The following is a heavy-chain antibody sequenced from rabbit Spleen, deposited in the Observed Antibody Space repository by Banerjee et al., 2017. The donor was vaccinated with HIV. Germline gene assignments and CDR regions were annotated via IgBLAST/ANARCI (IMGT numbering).Heavy chain of an antibody. V-gene: IGHV1S7*01. Sequence: SGFDFSAYGVSWVRQAPGKGLEWIGYIDPVFGGTYYASWVNGRFTISSHNAQNTLYLQLNSLTAADTATYFCARDGAGGSYFALWGPGTLVTVS. J-gene: IGHJ6*01. CDR3: ARDGAGGSYFAL. D-gene: IGHD8-1*01. CDR1: GFDFSAYG. CDR2: IDPVFGGT.